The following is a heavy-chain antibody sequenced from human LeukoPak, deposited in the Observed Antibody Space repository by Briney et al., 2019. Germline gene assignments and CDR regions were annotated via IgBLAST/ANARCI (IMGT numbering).Heavy chain of an antibody. J-gene: IGHJ6*03. Sequence: SETLSLTCTVSGYSISSGYYWGWIRQPPGKGLEWIGSIYHSGSTYYNPSLKSRVTISVDTSKNQFSLKLSSVTAADTAVYYCARVLTGYSSGWYYYYYMDVWGKGTTVTVSS. V-gene: IGHV4-38-2*02. CDR1: GYSISSGYY. CDR2: IYHSGST. CDR3: ARVLTGYSSGWYYYYYMDV. D-gene: IGHD6-19*01.